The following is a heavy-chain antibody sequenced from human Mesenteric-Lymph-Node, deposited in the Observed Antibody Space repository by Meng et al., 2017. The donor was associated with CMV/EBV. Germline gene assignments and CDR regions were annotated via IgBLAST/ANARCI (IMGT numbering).Heavy chain of an antibody. V-gene: IGHV1-69*06. J-gene: IGHJ4*02. CDR2: IVPDVGTP. CDR3: ASPLERMAVSGPLDY. D-gene: IGHD6-19*01. CDR1: GYTFTSYA. Sequence: SVKVSCKASGYTFTSYAMHWVRQAPGQRLEWMGGIVPDVGTPNYAPKFQGRVTITADKSTSTVYMELSSLRSEDTALYYCASPLERMAVSGPLDYWGQGTLVTVSS.